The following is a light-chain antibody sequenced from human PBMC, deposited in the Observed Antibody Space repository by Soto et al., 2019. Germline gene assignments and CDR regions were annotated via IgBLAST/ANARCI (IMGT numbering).Light chain of an antibody. J-gene: IGLJ1*01. CDR2: EVS. Sequence: ALTQPASVSGSPGQSITISCTGTRNDIGDYGFVSWYQQHPGKVPKLLIFEVSDRPSGVSSRFSGSKSGNTASLTISGLQAEDEAHYYCSSYTGSYTYVFGTGTKVTVL. CDR1: RNDIGDYGF. V-gene: IGLV2-14*03. CDR3: SSYTGSYTYV.